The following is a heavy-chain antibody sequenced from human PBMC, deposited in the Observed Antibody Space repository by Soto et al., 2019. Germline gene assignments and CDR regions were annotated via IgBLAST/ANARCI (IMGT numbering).Heavy chain of an antibody. CDR2: IWYDGSNK. D-gene: IGHD5-12*01. J-gene: IGHJ4*02. V-gene: IGHV3-33*01. CDR1: GFTFSSYG. Sequence: GGSLRLSCAASGFTFSSYGMHWVRQAPGKGLEWVAVIWYDGSNKYYADSVKGRFTISRDNSKNTLYLQMNSLRAEDTAVYYCARDKSVDIVATFDYWGQGTLVTVSS. CDR3: ARDKSVDIVATFDY.